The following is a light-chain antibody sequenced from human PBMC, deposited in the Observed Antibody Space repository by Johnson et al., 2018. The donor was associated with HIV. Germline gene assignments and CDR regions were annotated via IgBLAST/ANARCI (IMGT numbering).Light chain of an antibody. Sequence: QLVLTQPPSVSAAPGQKVTISCSGSSSNIGDNYVSWYQQLPGTAPKLLIYENNKRPPGIPDRFSGSKAGSSATLGIAGLQTGDEADYYCGTWDSSLSIFVFGTGTKVTVL. J-gene: IGLJ1*01. CDR1: SSNIGDNY. V-gene: IGLV1-51*01. CDR3: GTWDSSLSIFV. CDR2: ENN.